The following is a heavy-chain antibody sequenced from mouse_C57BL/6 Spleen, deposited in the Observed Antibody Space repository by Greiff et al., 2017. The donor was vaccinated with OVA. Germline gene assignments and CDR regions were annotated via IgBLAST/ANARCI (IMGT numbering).Heavy chain of an antibody. D-gene: IGHD1-1*01. J-gene: IGHJ2*01. CDR2: INPNNGGT. CDR3: ARSDYYGSSPFDY. CDR1: GYTFTDYN. V-gene: IGHV1-18*01. Sequence: VQLQQSGPELVKPGASVKIPCKASGYTFTDYNMDWVKQSHGKSLEWIGDINPNNGGTIYNQKFKGKATLTVDKSSSTAYKELRSLTSEDTAVLYCARSDYYGSSPFDYWGQGTTLTVSS.